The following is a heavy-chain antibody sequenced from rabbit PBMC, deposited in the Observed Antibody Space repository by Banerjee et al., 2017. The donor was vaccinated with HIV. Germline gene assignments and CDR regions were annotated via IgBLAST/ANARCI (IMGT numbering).Heavy chain of an antibody. CDR1: GFSFSSSYW. Sequence: QEQLEESGGDLVKPEGSLTLTCTASGFSFSSSYWPCWVRQAPGKGLEWIACISAGGSGSTYYASWAKGRFTISKTSSTTVTLQLNSLTAADTATYFCVRETETYAGDAGYGYPLNLWGPGTLVTVS. V-gene: IGHV1S45*01. D-gene: IGHD6-1*01. J-gene: IGHJ4*01. CDR3: VRETETYAGDAGYGYPLNL. CDR2: ISAGGSGST.